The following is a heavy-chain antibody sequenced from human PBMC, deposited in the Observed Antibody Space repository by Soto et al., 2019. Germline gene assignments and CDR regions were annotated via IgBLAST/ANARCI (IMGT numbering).Heavy chain of an antibody. CDR2: ISSGSTTL. V-gene: IGHV3-48*02. D-gene: IGHD3-22*01. J-gene: IGHJ3*02. Sequence: GGSLRLSCAASGFTFSIYSINWVRQAPGKGLEWVSYISSGSTTLYYADSVEGRFTISRDNAKNSLYLQMNSLRDEDTAVYYCARDLGYYDSSDITAPIMRAFDIWGQGTMVTVSS. CDR3: ARDLGYYDSSDITAPIMRAFDI. CDR1: GFTFSIYS.